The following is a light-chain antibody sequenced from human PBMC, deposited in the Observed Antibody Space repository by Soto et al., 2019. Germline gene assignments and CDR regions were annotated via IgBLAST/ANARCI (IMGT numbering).Light chain of an antibody. J-gene: IGKJ2*01. V-gene: IGKV1-39*01. CDR2: AAS. CDR1: QNINSH. CDR3: QQSHITTLFT. Sequence: DIQMTQSPSSLSASIGDRVTITCRASQNINSHLNWYQQKPGKAPKVVIYAASRLQSGVPSRFSGSGSWTEFTLTISSLEPEDFATYYCQQSHITTLFTFGKGTKLEIK.